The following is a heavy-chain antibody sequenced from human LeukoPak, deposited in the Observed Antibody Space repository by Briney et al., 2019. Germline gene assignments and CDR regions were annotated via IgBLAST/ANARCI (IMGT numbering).Heavy chain of an antibody. CDR3: AKDQVDDFWSGRSNDAFDM. CDR1: GFIFSSCA. CDR2: ISGSGDST. V-gene: IGHV3-23*01. Sequence: PGGSLRLSCATSGFIFSSCAMSWVRQAPGKGLEWVSSISGSGDSTYYADSVKGRFAISRDNSKNTLYLQMNSLRAEDTAVYYCAKDQVDDFWSGRSNDAFDMWGQGTMVTVSS. J-gene: IGHJ3*02. D-gene: IGHD3-3*01.